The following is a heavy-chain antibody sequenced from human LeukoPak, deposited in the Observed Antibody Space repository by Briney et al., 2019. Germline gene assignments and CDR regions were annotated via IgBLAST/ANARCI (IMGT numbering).Heavy chain of an antibody. CDR2: ISSSSTYI. D-gene: IGHD1-26*01. CDR1: GFTFSSYS. V-gene: IGHV3-21*01. J-gene: IGHJ3*02. CDR3: ARGVLGARAFDI. Sequence: NPGGSLRLSCAASGFTFSSYSMNWVRQAPGKGLEWVSSISSSSTYINYADSLRGRFTISRDNAKNSLYLQMNSLRAEDTAVYYCARGVLGARAFDIWGQGTMVTVSS.